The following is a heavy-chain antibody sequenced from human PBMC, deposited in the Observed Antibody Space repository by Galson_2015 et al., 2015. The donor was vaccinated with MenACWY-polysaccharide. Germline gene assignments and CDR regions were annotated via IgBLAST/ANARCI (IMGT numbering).Heavy chain of an antibody. CDR3: ARAGYCGGNRFSTFYFSVDV. V-gene: IGHV1-2*02. J-gene: IGHJ6*01. Sequence: SCKASGYTFTGYYMHWVRLAPGPGLEWMGWINPYSGGTNSAQKFQGRVTMTRDTSISTAYMELSSLRSDDTAVYYCARAGYCGGNRFSTFYFSVDVSGQGTTATLAS. CDR1: GYTFTGYY. CDR2: INPYSGGT. D-gene: IGHD2-21*02.